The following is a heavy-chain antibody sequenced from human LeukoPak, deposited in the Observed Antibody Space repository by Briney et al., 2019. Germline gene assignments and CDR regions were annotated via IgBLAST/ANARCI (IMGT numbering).Heavy chain of an antibody. CDR2: ISSSGSTI. J-gene: IGHJ4*02. Sequence: PGGSLRLSCAASGFTFSSYWMTWVRQAPGKGLEWVSYISSSGSTIYYADSVKGRFTISRDNAKNSLYLQMNSLRAEDTAVYYCARDAKPLYYYDSSGHFDYWGQGTLVTVSS. D-gene: IGHD3-22*01. CDR3: ARDAKPLYYYDSSGHFDY. V-gene: IGHV3-48*04. CDR1: GFTFSSYW.